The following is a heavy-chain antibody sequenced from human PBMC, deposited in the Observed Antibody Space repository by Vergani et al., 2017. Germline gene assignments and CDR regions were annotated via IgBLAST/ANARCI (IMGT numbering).Heavy chain of an antibody. CDR1: GGTFSSYT. Sequence: QVQLVQSGAEVKKPGSSVKVSCKASGGTFSSYTISWVRQAPGQGLEWMGRIIPILGIANYAQKFQGRVTITADKSTSTAYMELSSLRSEDTAVYYCARWGPLNYDFWSGYYSDWFDPWGQGTLVTVSS. J-gene: IGHJ5*02. D-gene: IGHD3-3*01. CDR3: ARWGPLNYDFWSGYYSDWFDP. CDR2: IIPILGIA. V-gene: IGHV1-69*02.